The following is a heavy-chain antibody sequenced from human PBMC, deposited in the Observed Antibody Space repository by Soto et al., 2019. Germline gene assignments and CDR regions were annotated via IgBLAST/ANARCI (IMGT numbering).Heavy chain of an antibody. Sequence: EVQLVESGGGLVQPGRSLRLSCAASGFTFDDYAMHWVRQAPGKGLEWVSGISWNSGSIGYADSVKGRFTISRDNAKNSLYLQMNSLRAEDTALYYCAKDIGYCSGSSCYYMDVWGKGTTVTVSS. CDR3: AKDIGYCSGSSCYYMDV. D-gene: IGHD2-15*01. CDR2: ISWNSGSI. V-gene: IGHV3-9*01. J-gene: IGHJ6*03. CDR1: GFTFDDYA.